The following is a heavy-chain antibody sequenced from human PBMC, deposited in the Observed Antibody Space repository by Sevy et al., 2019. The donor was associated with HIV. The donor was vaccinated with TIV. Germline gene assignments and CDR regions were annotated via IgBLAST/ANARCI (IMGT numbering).Heavy chain of an antibody. D-gene: IGHD3-16*01. V-gene: IGHV3-23*01. CDR3: AKDLGGAFDI. CDR1: GFTFSNYA. J-gene: IGHJ3*02. CDR2: LMGGGGIT. Sequence: GGSLRLSCAASGFTFSNYAMSWVRQAPGKGLEWVSTLMGGGGITYYADSVKGRFTISRDNPKNRLYLQMTSLRGEDTAVYYCAKDLGGAFDIWGQGTMVTVSS.